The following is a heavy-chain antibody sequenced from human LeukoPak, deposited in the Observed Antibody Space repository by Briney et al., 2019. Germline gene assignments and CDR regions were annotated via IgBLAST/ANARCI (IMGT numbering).Heavy chain of an antibody. J-gene: IGHJ4*02. D-gene: IGHD2-15*01. CDR2: ITSSSSYI. V-gene: IGHV3-21*01. Sequence: PGGSLRLSCAASGFTFSTYSMNWVRQAPGKGLEWVSSITSSSSYIYYADSVKGRFTISRDNARNSLYLQTNSLRAEDTAVYYCARDGGYCSAGTCYSDYWGQGTLATVSS. CDR3: ARDGGYCSAGTCYSDY. CDR1: GFTFSTYS.